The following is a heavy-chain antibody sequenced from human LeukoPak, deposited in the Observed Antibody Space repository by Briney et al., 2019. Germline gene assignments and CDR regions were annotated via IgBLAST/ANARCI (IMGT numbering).Heavy chain of an antibody. Sequence: GGSLRLSCAASGFTFSSYAMSWVRQAPGKGLEWVSAISGSGGSTYYADSVKGRFTISRDNSKNTLYLQMNSLRAEDTAVYYCAKALNTVLVVPNPNWFDPWGQGTQVTVSS. CDR2: ISGSGGST. V-gene: IGHV3-23*01. J-gene: IGHJ5*02. D-gene: IGHD2-15*01. CDR3: AKALNTVLVVPNPNWFDP. CDR1: GFTFSSYA.